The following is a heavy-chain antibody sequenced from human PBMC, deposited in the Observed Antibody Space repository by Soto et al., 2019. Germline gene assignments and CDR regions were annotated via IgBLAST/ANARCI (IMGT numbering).Heavy chain of an antibody. J-gene: IGHJ4*02. V-gene: IGHV3-20*04. CDR2: INWNGGST. CDR1: GFSLRNYA. CDR3: ARPLGPSGGSCYY. D-gene: IGHD2-15*01. Sequence: GGSLRLSCAASGFSLRNYAMSWVRQAPGKGLEWVSGINWNGGSTRYVDSVKGRFTISRDNAKNSLYLQMNSLSDEDTAVYYCARPLGPSGGSCYYWCLGTLVTVSS.